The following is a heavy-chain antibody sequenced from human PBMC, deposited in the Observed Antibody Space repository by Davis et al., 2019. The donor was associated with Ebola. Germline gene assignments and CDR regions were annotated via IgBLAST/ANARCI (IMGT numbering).Heavy chain of an antibody. J-gene: IGHJ3*02. CDR1: GGSFSGYY. D-gene: IGHD4-23*01. CDR2: INHSGST. CDR3: ARNSDYGGNDVFDI. Sequence: MPGGSLRLSCAVYGGSFSGYYWSWIRQPPGKGLEWIGEINHSGSTTYNPSLKSRVTMSIDTSKKQFSLKVNSVTPADTAVYYCARNSDYGGNDVFDIWGQGTMVTVSS. V-gene: IGHV4-34*01.